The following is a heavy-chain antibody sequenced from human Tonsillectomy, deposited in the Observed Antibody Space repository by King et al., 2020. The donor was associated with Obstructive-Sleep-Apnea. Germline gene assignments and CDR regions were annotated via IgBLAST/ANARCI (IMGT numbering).Heavy chain of an antibody. D-gene: IGHD3-22*01. V-gene: IGHV4-4*02. CDR2: IYHSGST. CDR1: GGSISSNNW. Sequence: VQLQESGPGLVKPSGTLSLTCAVSGGSISSNNWWSWVRQPPGKGLEYIGEIYHSGSTNYNPSLKSRVTISVDKSKNQFSLKLSSVTAADTAVYYCARVQYYDSSGYYSENYFDYWGQGTLVTVSS. CDR3: ARVQYYDSSGYYSENYFDY. J-gene: IGHJ4*02.